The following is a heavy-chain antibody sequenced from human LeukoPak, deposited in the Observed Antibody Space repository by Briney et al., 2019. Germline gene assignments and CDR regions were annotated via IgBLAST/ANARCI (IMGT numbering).Heavy chain of an antibody. CDR3: AREKARRIAVAGNWFDP. CDR2: ISAYNGNT. V-gene: IGHV1-18*01. D-gene: IGHD6-19*01. J-gene: IGHJ5*02. Sequence: VASVKVSCKASGYTFTSYGISWVRQAPGQGLEWMGWISAYNGNTNYAQKLQGRVTMTTDTSTSTAYMELRSLRSDDTAVYYCAREKARRIAVAGNWFDPWGQGTLVTVSS. CDR1: GYTFTSYG.